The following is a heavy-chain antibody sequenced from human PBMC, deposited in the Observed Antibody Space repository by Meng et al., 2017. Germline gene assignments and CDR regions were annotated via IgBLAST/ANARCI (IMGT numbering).Heavy chain of an antibody. CDR2: IYYSGST. V-gene: IGHV4-39*07. CDR3: ARVRPREDYGDYGDDAFDI. J-gene: IGHJ3*02. CDR1: GGSICSGSYY. Sequence: RHLPDGDPRMVHPSDPLSLTCPVSGGSICSGSYYGGWIRQPPGKGLEWIGSIYYSGSTYYNPSLKSRVTISVDTSKNQFSLKLSSVTAADTAVYYCARVRPREDYGDYGDDAFDIWGQGTMVTVSS. D-gene: IGHD4-17*01.